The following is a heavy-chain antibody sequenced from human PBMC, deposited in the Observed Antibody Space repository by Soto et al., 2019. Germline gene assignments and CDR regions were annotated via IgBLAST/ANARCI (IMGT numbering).Heavy chain of an antibody. V-gene: IGHV3-66*01. CDR1: GFTVSSNY. CDR3: AISGYSSSWIDGPFDY. CDR2: IYSGGST. Sequence: GGSLRLSCAASGFTVSSNYMSWVRQAPGKGLEWVSVIYSGGSTYYADSVKGRFTISRDNSKNTLYLQMNSLRAEDTAVYYCAISGYSSSWIDGPFDYWGQGTLVTVSS. D-gene: IGHD6-13*01. J-gene: IGHJ4*02.